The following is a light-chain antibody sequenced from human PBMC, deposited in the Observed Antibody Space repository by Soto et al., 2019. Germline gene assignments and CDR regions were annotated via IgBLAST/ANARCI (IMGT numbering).Light chain of an antibody. CDR3: QHYNDWPFT. V-gene: IGKV3-15*01. CDR1: QSVSSN. CDR2: GAS. J-gene: IGKJ2*01. Sequence: EIVMTQSPATLSVSPGDRATLSCRASQSVSSNLAWYQQKPGQAPTLLIYGASARATGIPARFSGSGSGTEFTLTISSLQSEDFAVYYCQHYNDWPFTFGPGTKLEI.